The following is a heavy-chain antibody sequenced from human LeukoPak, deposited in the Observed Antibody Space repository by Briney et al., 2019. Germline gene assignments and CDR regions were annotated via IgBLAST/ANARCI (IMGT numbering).Heavy chain of an antibody. Sequence: GGSLRLSCAASGFTFSSYPMNWIRQTPGKGLEWISYISASSSYTDYADSVKGRFTISRDNAQNALFLQMNRLRVEDTAVYYCAAGTAADYWGQGTLVTVSS. V-gene: IGHV3-11*03. CDR2: ISASSSYT. J-gene: IGHJ4*02. CDR1: GFTFSSYP. D-gene: IGHD6-13*01. CDR3: AAGTAADY.